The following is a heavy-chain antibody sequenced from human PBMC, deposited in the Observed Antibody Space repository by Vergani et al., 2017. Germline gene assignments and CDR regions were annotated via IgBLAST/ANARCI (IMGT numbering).Heavy chain of an antibody. V-gene: IGHV1-18*01. CDR3: ARAADYDFWSGYIYYFDY. Sequence: QVQLVQSGAAVKKPGASVKVSCKASGYTFTSYGISWVRQAPGQGLEWMGWISAYNGNTNYAQKLQGRVTMTTDTSTSTAYMELRSLRSDDTAVYYCARAADYDFWSGYIYYFDYWGQGTLVTVSS. J-gene: IGHJ4*02. CDR2: ISAYNGNT. D-gene: IGHD3-3*01. CDR1: GYTFTSYG.